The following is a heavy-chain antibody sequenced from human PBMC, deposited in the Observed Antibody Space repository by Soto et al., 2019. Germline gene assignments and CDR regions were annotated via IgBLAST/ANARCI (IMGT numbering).Heavy chain of an antibody. Sequence: PSETLSLTCAVSGGSISSGGYSWSWIRQPPGKGLEWIGYIYHSGSTYYNPSLKSRVTISVDTSKNQFSLKLRSVTAADAALYYCARDFFDSSDYTTNWFDPWGQGTLVTVSS. CDR3: ARDFFDSSDYTTNWFDP. J-gene: IGHJ5*02. D-gene: IGHD3-22*01. CDR1: GGSISSGGYS. V-gene: IGHV4-30-2*01. CDR2: IYHSGST.